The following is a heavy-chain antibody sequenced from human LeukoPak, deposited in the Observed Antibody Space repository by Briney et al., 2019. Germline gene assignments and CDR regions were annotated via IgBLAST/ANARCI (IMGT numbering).Heavy chain of an antibody. Sequence: ASVKVSCKASGYTFTGYYMHWVRQAPGQGLEWMGWINPNSGGTNYAQKFQGRVTMTRDTSISTAYMELSRLRSDDTAVYYCARDMAGPQQHYYGMDVWGQRTTVTVSS. J-gene: IGHJ6*02. V-gene: IGHV1-2*02. D-gene: IGHD6-13*01. CDR1: GYTFTGYY. CDR2: INPNSGGT. CDR3: ARDMAGPQQHYYGMDV.